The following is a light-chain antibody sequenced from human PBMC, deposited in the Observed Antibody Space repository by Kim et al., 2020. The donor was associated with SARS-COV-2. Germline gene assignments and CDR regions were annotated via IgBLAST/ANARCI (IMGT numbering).Light chain of an antibody. CDR3: AAWDDSLNGLWV. CDR1: SSNIGSNT. V-gene: IGLV1-44*01. Sequence: ELTQPPSASGTPGQRVTISCSGSSSNIGSNTVNWYQQVPGTAPKLLIYSNYQRPSGVPDRFSGSKSGTSASLAISGLQSEDEADYYCAAWDDSLNGLWVFGGGTQLTVL. J-gene: IGLJ3*02. CDR2: SNY.